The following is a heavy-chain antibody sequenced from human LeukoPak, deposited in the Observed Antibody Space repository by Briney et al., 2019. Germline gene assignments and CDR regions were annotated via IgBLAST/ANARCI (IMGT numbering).Heavy chain of an antibody. J-gene: IGHJ6*02. CDR3: ARHHYYGSGAHPYYGMDV. CDR1: GYSFTSYW. V-gene: IGHV5-51*01. Sequence: GGSLKISCKGSGYSFTSYWIGWVRQMPGKGLEWMGIIYPGDSDTRYSPSFQGQVTISADKSISTAYLQWSSLKASDTAMYYCARHHYYGSGAHPYYGMDVWGQGTTVTVSS. D-gene: IGHD3-10*01. CDR2: IYPGDSDT.